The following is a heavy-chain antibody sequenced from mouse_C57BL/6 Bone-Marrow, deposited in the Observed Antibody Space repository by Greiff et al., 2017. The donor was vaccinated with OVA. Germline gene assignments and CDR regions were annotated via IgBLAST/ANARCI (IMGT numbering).Heavy chain of an antibody. CDR2: IYPGNSDT. Sequence: EVQLQQSGTVLARPGASVKMSCKTSGYTFTSYWMHWVKQRPGQGLEWIGAIYPGNSDTSYNQKFKGKAKLTAVTSASTAYMELSSLTNEDSAVYYCTRENYSNYYDAMDYWGQGTSVTVSS. V-gene: IGHV1-5*01. D-gene: IGHD2-5*01. J-gene: IGHJ4*01. CDR1: GYTFTSYW. CDR3: TRENYSNYYDAMDY.